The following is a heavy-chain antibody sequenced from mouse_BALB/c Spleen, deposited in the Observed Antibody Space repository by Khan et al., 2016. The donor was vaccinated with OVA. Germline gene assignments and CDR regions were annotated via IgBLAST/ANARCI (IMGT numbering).Heavy chain of an antibody. CDR3: ARLEDK. J-gene: IGHJ2*01. Sequence: QVQLKQSGPGLVAPSQSLSITCTVSGFSLTSYGVHWVRQPPGKGLEWLGVIWAGGSTTYYSALMSRLSTSNDNSKSQVFIKMNSLQTDDTAMYYCARLEDKWGQGTTLTVSS. CDR2: IWAGGST. V-gene: IGHV2-9*02. CDR1: GFSLTSYG.